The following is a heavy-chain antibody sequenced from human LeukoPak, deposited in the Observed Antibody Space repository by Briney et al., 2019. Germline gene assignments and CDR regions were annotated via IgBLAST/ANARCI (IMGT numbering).Heavy chain of an antibody. J-gene: IGHJ4*02. D-gene: IGHD1-26*01. V-gene: IGHV3-21*01. CDR1: GFTVTNYA. CDR2: ISISGTYI. Sequence: GGSLRLSCAASGFTVTNYAMYWVRQAPGKGLEWVSFISISGTYITYADSVKGRFTISRDNAKNSLYLQMNSLRAEDTAVYSCARDLSATARAYDYWGQGTLVTVS. CDR3: ARDLSATARAYDY.